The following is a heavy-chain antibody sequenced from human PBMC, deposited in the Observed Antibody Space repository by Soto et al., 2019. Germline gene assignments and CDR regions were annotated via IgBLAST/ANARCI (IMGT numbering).Heavy chain of an antibody. Sequence: EVQLLESGGGLVQPGGSLRLSCAASGFTFSSYAMSWVRQAPGKGLEWVSAISGSGGSTYYADSVKGRFTISRDNSKNRRYLQMNGLRAADTAVYYCAKDRGGTMVRGVTPDYWGQGTLVTVSS. D-gene: IGHD3-10*01. CDR1: GFTFSSYA. J-gene: IGHJ4*02. CDR3: AKDRGGTMVRGVTPDY. CDR2: ISGSGGST. V-gene: IGHV3-23*01.